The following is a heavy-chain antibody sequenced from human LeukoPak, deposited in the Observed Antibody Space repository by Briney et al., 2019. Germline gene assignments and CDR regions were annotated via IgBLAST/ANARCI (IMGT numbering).Heavy chain of an antibody. CDR2: IIPIFGTA. J-gene: IGHJ1*01. CDR1: GGTFSSYA. D-gene: IGHD3-3*01. Sequence: SVKVSCKASGGTFSSYAISWVRQAPGQGLEWMGGIIPIFGTANYAQKFQGRVTITTDESTSTAYMELSSLRSDDTAVYYCARARGYYDFWSGYYEHWGQGTLVTVSS. CDR3: ARARGYYDFWSGYYEH. V-gene: IGHV1-69*05.